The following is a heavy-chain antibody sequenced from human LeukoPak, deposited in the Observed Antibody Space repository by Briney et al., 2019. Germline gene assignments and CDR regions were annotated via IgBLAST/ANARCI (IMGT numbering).Heavy chain of an antibody. CDR1: GGSISSYY. Sequence: SETLSLTCTVSGGSISSYYWSWIRQPPGKGLEWIGDIYYSGSTNYNPSLKSRVTISVDTSKNQFSLKLSSVTAADTAVYYCARVSGSHFGYWGQGTLVTVSS. J-gene: IGHJ4*02. CDR3: ARVSGSHFGY. CDR2: IYYSGST. D-gene: IGHD1-26*01. V-gene: IGHV4-59*01.